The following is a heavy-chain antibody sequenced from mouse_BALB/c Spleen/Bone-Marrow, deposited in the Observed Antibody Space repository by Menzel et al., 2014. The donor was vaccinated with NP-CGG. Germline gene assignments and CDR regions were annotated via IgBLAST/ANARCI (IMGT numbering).Heavy chain of an antibody. D-gene: IGHD1-1*01. Sequence: EVQLVESGGGLVQPGGSLKLSCAASGFDFSRYWMSWVRQAPGKGLEWIGEINPDSSTINYTPSLKDKFIISRDNAKNTPYLQMSKVRSEDTALYYCARLNYYGNLFVWGAGTTGPVSS. V-gene: IGHV4-1*02. CDR3: ARLNYYGNLFV. CDR1: GFDFSRYW. CDR2: INPDSSTI. J-gene: IGHJ1*01.